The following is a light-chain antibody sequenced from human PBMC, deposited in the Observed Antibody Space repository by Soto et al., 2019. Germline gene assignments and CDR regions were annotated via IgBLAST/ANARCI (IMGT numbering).Light chain of an antibody. CDR3: QYWWT. Sequence: EIVMTQSPATLSVSPGERVTLSCRASQSVSSNLAWYQQKPGQAPRLLIYGASNRATGIPGRFSGSGSGTDFTLTISSLQSEDAAVYYCQYWWTFGQGTKVDI. CDR1: QSVSSN. J-gene: IGKJ1*01. V-gene: IGKV3-15*01. CDR2: GAS.